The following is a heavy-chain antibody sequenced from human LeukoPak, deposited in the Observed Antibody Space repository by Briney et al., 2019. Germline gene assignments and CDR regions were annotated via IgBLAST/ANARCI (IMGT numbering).Heavy chain of an antibody. J-gene: IGHJ4*02. CDR1: GNRFTSYW. V-gene: IGHV5-51*01. CDR3: ARGTYGGYLSFDY. Sequence: GESLQISCKGSGNRFTSYWIGWVRQMPGKGLEWMGIIYPADSDARYSPSFQGQVTISADKSINTAYLQWSSLKASDTAMYYCARGTYGGYLSFDYWGQGTLVTVSS. D-gene: IGHD5-12*01. CDR2: IYPADSDA.